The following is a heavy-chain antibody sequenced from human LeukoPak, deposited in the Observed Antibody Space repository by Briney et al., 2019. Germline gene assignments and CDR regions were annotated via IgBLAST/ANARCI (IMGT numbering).Heavy chain of an antibody. D-gene: IGHD5-18*01. V-gene: IGHV3-30*02. J-gene: IGHJ6*03. CDR3: GKGLAYTYPYSGNMDV. Sequence: GGSLRLSCAASGFTFSNHGMHWVRQAPGKGLEWVAFIRYDGTDKHYADSVKGRFTISRDNSENTVSLQLNSLRVEDTAVYYCGKGLAYTYPYSGNMDVWGKGTTVTISS. CDR2: IRYDGTDK. CDR1: GFTFSNHG.